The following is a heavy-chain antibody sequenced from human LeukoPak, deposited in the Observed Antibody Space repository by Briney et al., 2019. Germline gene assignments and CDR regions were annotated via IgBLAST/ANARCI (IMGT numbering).Heavy chain of an antibody. V-gene: IGHV4-59*01. J-gene: IGHJ4*02. CDR2: IYYSGST. D-gene: IGHD1-26*01. CDR3: ATTPARGQYFDY. CDR1: GGSFSGYY. Sequence: ASETLSLTCAVYGGSFSGYYWSWIRQPPGKGLEWIGYIYYSGSTKYNPSLKSRVTISGDTSKNQFSLKLSSVTAADTAVYYCATTPARGQYFDYWGQGTLVTVSS.